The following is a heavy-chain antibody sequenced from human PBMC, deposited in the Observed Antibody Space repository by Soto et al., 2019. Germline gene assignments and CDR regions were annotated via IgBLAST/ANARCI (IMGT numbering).Heavy chain of an antibody. Sequence: QVQLVESGGGVVQPGKSLRLSCAASGFIFSSYGMHWLRQAPGMGLEWVAANLYDGRREFYADSVKGRFSISRDNANKTLWLQMNSLISQDPAVDYCAKDFYYNSSSYSGSFDAWGEGTLVTVS. CDR2: NLYDGRRE. V-gene: IGHV3-30*18. D-gene: IGHD3-10*01. CDR3: AKDFYYNSSSYSGSFDA. J-gene: IGHJ5*02. CDR1: GFIFSSYG.